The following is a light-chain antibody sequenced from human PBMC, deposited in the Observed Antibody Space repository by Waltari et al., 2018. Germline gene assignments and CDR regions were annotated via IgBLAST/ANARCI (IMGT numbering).Light chain of an antibody. V-gene: IGLV2-8*01. CDR2: EVT. CDR1: SSDFGNYNF. J-gene: IGLJ3*02. CDR3: SSFAGRWV. Sequence: QSALTQPPSASGSPGQSVTISCTGTSSDFGNYNFVSWYQQHPGKAPKVIIYEVTKRSSGLPDRFSGSKSGNTASLTVSGLQAEDEADYYCSSFAGRWVFGGGTKLTVL.